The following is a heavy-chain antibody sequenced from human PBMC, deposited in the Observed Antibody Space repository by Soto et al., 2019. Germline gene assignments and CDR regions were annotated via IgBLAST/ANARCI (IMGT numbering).Heavy chain of an antibody. CDR2: INSDGSST. D-gene: IGHD6-19*01. J-gene: IGHJ6*02. CDR1: GFTFSSYW. CDR3: AREKGWLDGVFYYYGMDV. Sequence: GGSLRLSCAASGFTFSSYWMHWVRQAPGKGLVWVSRINSDGSSTSYADSVKGRFTISRDNAKNTLYLQMNSLRAEDTAVYYCAREKGWLDGVFYYYGMDVWGQGTTVTVSS. V-gene: IGHV3-74*01.